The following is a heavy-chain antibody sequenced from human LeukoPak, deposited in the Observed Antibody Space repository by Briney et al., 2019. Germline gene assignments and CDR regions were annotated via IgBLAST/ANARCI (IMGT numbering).Heavy chain of an antibody. J-gene: IGHJ4*02. CDR2: INPNSGGT. CDR1: GYTFTGYY. V-gene: IGHV1-2*02. Sequence: PPASVKVSCKASGYTFTGYYMHWVRQAPGQGLEWMGWINPNSGGTNYAQKFQDRVTVTEDTSTDTAYMELGSLRGEDTAVYYCVTGGPWGIPVPGGGPLDYWGQGTLVTVSS. D-gene: IGHD6-19*01. CDR3: VTGGPWGIPVPGGGPLDY.